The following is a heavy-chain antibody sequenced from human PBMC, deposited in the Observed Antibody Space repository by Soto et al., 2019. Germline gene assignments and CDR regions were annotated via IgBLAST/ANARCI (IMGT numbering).Heavy chain of an antibody. J-gene: IGHJ4*02. V-gene: IGHV4-39*01. CDR3: ARPQGYSSGWYYNY. D-gene: IGHD6-19*01. CDR1: GGSISSSSYY. CDR2: IYYSGST. Sequence: PSETLSLTCTVSGGSISSSSYYWGWIRQPPGKGLEWIGSIYYSGSTYYNPSLKSRVTISVDTSKNQFSLKLSSVTAADTAVYYCARPQGYSSGWYYNYWGQGTLVTVSS.